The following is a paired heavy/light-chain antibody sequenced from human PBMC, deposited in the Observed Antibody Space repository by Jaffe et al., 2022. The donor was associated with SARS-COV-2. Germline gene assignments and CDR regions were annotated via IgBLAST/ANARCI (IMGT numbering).Light chain of an antibody. CDR1: SSNIGSNY. V-gene: IGLV1-47*01. J-gene: IGLJ2*01. CDR3: AAWDDSLSVYVV. CDR2: RNN. Sequence: QSVLTQPPSASGTPGQRVTISCSGSSSNIGSNYVYWYQQLPGTAPKLLIYRNNQRPSGVPDRFSGSKSGTSASLAISGLRSEDEADYYCAAWDDSLSVYVVFGGGTKLTVL.
Heavy chain of an antibody. D-gene: IGHD5-12*01. CDR1: GFTFSSYA. J-gene: IGHJ6*02. CDR2: ISGSGGST. CDR3: AGGYDPTPFAFYYYGMDV. V-gene: IGHV3-23*01. Sequence: EVQLLESGGGLVQPGGSLRLSCAASGFTFSSYAMSWVRQAPGKGLEWVSAISGSGGSTYYADSVKGRFTISRDNSKNTLYLQMNSLRAEDTAVYYCAGGYDPTPFAFYYYGMDVWGQGTTVTVSS.